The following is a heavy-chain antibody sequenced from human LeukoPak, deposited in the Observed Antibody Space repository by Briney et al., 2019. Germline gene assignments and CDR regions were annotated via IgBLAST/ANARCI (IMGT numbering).Heavy chain of an antibody. Sequence: SETLSLTCTVSGGSLGSYYWTWIRQPAGKGLEWIGRMYFSGETNYNPSLKSRVTMSLDTSKNHFSLRLTSATAADTAVYYCASGIQWTGNNFWGQGILVTVSS. J-gene: IGHJ4*02. CDR2: MYFSGET. CDR3: ASGIQWTGNNF. D-gene: IGHD3/OR15-3a*01. CDR1: GGSLGSYY. V-gene: IGHV4-4*07.